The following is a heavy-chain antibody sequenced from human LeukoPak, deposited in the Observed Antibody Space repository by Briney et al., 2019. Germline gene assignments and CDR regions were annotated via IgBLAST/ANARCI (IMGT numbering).Heavy chain of an antibody. J-gene: IGHJ4*02. CDR1: GFTFRSSW. Sequence: PGGSVRLSCAASGFTFRSSWMHWARQAPGKGLVWVSRINSDGSSTSYADSVKGRFTISRDNAKNTLYLQMNRLRAEDTAVYFCARESPYCSSSSCYRPAASWGQGTLVTVSS. D-gene: IGHD2-2*01. CDR3: ARESPYCSSSSCYRPAAS. CDR2: INSDGSST. V-gene: IGHV3-74*01.